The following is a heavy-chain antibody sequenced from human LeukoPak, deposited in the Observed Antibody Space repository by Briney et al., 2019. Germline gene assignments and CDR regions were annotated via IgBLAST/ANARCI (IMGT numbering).Heavy chain of an antibody. Sequence: SETLSLTCAVSGVSISSSNLWSWVRQPPGEGLEWFGEIYHSGSTNYNPSLKSRVTISVDKSKNQFSLKLSSVTAADTAVYYCARDAGYYDSSGYYWTYYYYYYGMDVWGQGTTVTVSS. CDR3: ARDAGYYDSSGYYWTYYYYYYGMDV. CDR2: IYHSGST. CDR1: GVSISSSNL. J-gene: IGHJ6*02. V-gene: IGHV4-4*02. D-gene: IGHD3-22*01.